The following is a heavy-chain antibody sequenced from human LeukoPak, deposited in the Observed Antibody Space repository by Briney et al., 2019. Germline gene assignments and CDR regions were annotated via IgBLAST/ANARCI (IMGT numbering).Heavy chain of an antibody. V-gene: IGHV4-31*03. CDR1: GGSISSDGYY. J-gene: IGHJ3*02. Sequence: SETLSLTCTVSGGSISSDGYYWTWIRQHPGKGLVWIGYIYYSGTTYYNPSLESRVTLSVDTSKNQFSLRLSSVTAADTAVYYCARYRDSGGRLAFDIWGQGTMATVSS. D-gene: IGHD2-15*01. CDR3: ARYRDSGGRLAFDI. CDR2: IYYSGTT.